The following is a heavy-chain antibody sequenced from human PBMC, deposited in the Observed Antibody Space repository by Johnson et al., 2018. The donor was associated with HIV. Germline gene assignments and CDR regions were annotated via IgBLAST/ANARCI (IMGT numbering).Heavy chain of an antibody. CDR1: GFTFSSYA. CDR2: ISYDGSNK. J-gene: IGHJ3*02. D-gene: IGHD2-15*01. Sequence: QVQLVESGGGVVQPGRSLRLSCAASGFTFSSYAMHWVRQAPGKGLEWVAVISYDGSNKYYADSVKGRFTISRDNSKNTLYLQMNILRAEDTAVYYCARESGRDAFDIWGQGTMVTVSS. CDR3: ARESGRDAFDI. V-gene: IGHV3-30*04.